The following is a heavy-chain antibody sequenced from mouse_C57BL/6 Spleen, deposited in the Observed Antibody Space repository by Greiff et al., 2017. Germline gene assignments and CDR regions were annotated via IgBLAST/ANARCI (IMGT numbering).Heavy chain of an antibody. CDR1: GYTFTDYY. Sequence: EVQLQQSGPELVKPGASVKISCKASGYTFTDYYMNWVKQSHGKSLEWIGDINPNNGGTSYNQKFKGKATLTVDKSSSTAYMELRSLTSEDSAVYYCAREGADGSSSSFDYWGQGTTLTVSS. J-gene: IGHJ2*01. V-gene: IGHV1-26*01. D-gene: IGHD1-1*01. CDR2: INPNNGGT. CDR3: AREGADGSSSSFDY.